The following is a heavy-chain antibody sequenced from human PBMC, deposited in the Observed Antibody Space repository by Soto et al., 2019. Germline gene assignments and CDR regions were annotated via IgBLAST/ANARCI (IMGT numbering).Heavy chain of an antibody. CDR2: IIPILGIA. Sequence: SVKVSCKASGGTFSSYTISWVRQAPGQGLEWMGRIIPILGIANYAQKFQGRVTITADKSTSTAYMELSSLRSEDTAVYYCARIFNSGYDSLAFDIWGQGTMVTVSS. J-gene: IGHJ3*02. CDR1: GGTFSSYT. CDR3: ARIFNSGYDSLAFDI. D-gene: IGHD5-12*01. V-gene: IGHV1-69*02.